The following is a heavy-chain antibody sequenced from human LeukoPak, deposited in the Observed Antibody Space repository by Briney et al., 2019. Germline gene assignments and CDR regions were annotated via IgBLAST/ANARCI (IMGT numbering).Heavy chain of an antibody. V-gene: IGHV3-9*01. Sequence: GGSLRLSCAASGFTFDDYAMHGVRQAPGKGLEWVSGISWNSGSIGYADSVKGRFTISRDNAKNSLYLQMNSLRAEDTALYYCAKNSGYSSGWYDYWGQGTLVTVSS. CDR3: AKNSGYSSGWYDY. D-gene: IGHD6-19*01. CDR2: ISWNSGSI. CDR1: GFTFDDYA. J-gene: IGHJ4*02.